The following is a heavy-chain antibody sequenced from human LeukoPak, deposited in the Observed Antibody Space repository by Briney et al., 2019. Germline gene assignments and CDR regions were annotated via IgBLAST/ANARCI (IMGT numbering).Heavy chain of an antibody. J-gene: IGHJ3*02. CDR1: GGSFRDYY. V-gene: IGHV4-34*12. Sequence: SGTLSLTCAVYGGSFRDYYLTWIRQTPGKGLEWVWEIIDRGSTNYNPYLKSRVNILVNTSKNYAFLKLSSVTAADTALYYCSRYVRSDNSAYFGHDVFDIWGQGTMVTVSS. D-gene: IGHD3-22*01. CDR3: SRYVRSDNSAYFGHDVFDI. CDR2: IIDRGST.